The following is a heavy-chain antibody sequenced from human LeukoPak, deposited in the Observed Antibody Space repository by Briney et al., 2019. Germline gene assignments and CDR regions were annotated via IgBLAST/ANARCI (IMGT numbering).Heavy chain of an antibody. V-gene: IGHV1-2*02. CDR3: ARERITMVRGVRGKDAFDI. J-gene: IGHJ3*02. D-gene: IGHD3-10*01. CDR1: GYTFTGYY. Sequence: ASVKVSCKASGYTFTGYYMHWVRQAAGQGLEWMGWINLNSGGTNYAQKFQGRVTMTRDTSISTAYMELSRLRSDDTAVYYCARERITMVRGVRGKDAFDIWGQGTMVTVSS. CDR2: INLNSGGT.